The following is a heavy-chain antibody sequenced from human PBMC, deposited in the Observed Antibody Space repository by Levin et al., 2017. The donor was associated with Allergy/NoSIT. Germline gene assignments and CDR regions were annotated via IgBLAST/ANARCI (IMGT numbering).Heavy chain of an antibody. V-gene: IGHV3-23*01. D-gene: IGHD6-6*01. J-gene: IGHJ6*03. CDR3: TKYSSSSGYYQYRYMDG. Sequence: GGSLRLSCAASGFTFSNYAMSWVRQAPGKGLEWVSVISGVGGSTYYADSVKGRFTISRDNSENTLYLQMNSLRAEDTAVYYCTKYSSSSGYYQYRYMDGWGRGTTVIVSS. CDR2: ISGVGGST. CDR1: GFTFSNYA.